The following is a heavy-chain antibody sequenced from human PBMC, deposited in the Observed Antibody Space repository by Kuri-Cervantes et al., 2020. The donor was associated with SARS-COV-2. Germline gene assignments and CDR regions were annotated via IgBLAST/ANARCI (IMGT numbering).Heavy chain of an antibody. D-gene: IGHD6-13*01. CDR2: ISSSGSTI. V-gene: IGHV3-48*04. CDR3: ARDRYSSSWYFVSAFDI. J-gene: IGHJ3*02. Sequence: GESLKISCEASGFTFSTYSMNWVRRAPGKGLEWVSYISSSGSTIYYADSVKGRFTISRDNAKNSLYLQMNSLRAEDTAVYYCARDRYSSSWYFVSAFDIWGQGTMVTVSS. CDR1: GFTFSTYS.